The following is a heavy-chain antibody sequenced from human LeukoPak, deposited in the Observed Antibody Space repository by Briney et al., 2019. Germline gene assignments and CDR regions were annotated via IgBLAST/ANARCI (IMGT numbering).Heavy chain of an antibody. D-gene: IGHD5-24*01. J-gene: IGHJ4*02. CDR3: ARDAEMATTYYFDY. V-gene: IGHV3-30*04. CDR1: GFTFSINA. CDR2: ISYDGSNK. Sequence: LSGGSLRLSCAASGFTFSINAMHWVRQAPGKGLEWVAVISYDGSNKYYADSVKGRFTISRDNSKNTLYLQMNSLRPEDTAVYYCARDAEMATTYYFDYWGQGTLVTVSS.